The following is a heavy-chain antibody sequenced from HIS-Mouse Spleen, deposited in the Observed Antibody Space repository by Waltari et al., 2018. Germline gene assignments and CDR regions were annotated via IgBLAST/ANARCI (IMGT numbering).Heavy chain of an antibody. V-gene: IGHV4-39*07. CDR1: GGSISSSSYY. CDR3: AREIPYSSSWYDWYFDL. Sequence: QLQLQESGPGLVKPSETLSLTCTVSGGSISSSSYYWGWIRQPPGKGLEWIGSIYYSGSTYYNPSLKSRVTISVETSKNQFSLKLSSVTAADTAVYYCAREIPYSSSWYDWYFDLWCRGTLVTVSS. CDR2: IYYSGST. J-gene: IGHJ2*01. D-gene: IGHD6-13*01.